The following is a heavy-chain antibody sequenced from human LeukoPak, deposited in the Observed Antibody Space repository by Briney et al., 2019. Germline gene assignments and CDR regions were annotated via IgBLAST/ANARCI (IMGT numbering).Heavy chain of an antibody. V-gene: IGHV4-39*01. D-gene: IGHD6-6*01. J-gene: IGHJ4*02. Sequence: SETLSLTCTVSGGSISSSSYYWGWIRQPPGKGLEWSGSIYYSGSTYYNPSLKSRVTISVDTSKNQFSLKLSSVTAADTAVYYCANYYSSSYDIDYWGQGTLVTVPS. CDR2: IYYSGST. CDR1: GGSISSSSYY. CDR3: ANYYSSSYDIDY.